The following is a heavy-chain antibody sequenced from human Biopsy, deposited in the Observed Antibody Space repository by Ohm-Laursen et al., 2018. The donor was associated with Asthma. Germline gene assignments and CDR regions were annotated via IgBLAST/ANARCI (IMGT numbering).Heavy chain of an antibody. Sequence: SVTASCKSLGGTFNTYVIGWARQAPGQGLGWMGCINSVFGTTTYPQKFQDRVTITADDSTSTVYMELSSLRSEDTAVYYCARKAGSCISRTCYSLDFWGQGTLVTVSS. CDR1: GGTFNTYV. V-gene: IGHV1-69*13. CDR3: ARKAGSCISRTCYSLDF. CDR2: INSVFGTT. D-gene: IGHD2-2*01. J-gene: IGHJ4*02.